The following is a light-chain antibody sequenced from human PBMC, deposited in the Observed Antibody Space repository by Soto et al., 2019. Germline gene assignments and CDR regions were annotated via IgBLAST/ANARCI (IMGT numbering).Light chain of an antibody. CDR3: QQSYSAPST. CDR1: QSISSS. J-gene: IGKJ5*01. V-gene: IGKV1-39*01. CDR2: AAS. Sequence: IQMTQSPFSLSASVGDRVTITCRASQSISSSLNWYQQKPGTAPNLLIYAASSLQSGVPSRFSGSASGTDFTLTISSLQPEDFATYYCQQSYSAPSTFGQGTRLEIK.